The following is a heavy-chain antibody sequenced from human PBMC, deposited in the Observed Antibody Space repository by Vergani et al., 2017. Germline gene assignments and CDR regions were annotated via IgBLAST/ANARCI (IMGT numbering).Heavy chain of an antibody. D-gene: IGHD6-19*01. CDR1: GFTFSSYS. Sequence: EVQLVESGGGLVQPGGSLRLSRVASGFTFSSYSMNWVRQAPGKGLEWVSYISSSSSTIYYADSVKGRFTISRDNAKNSLYLQMNSLRAEDTAVYYCARDRLSHNWFDPWGQGTLVTVSS. CDR3: ARDRLSHNWFDP. J-gene: IGHJ5*02. CDR2: ISSSSSTI. V-gene: IGHV3-48*04.